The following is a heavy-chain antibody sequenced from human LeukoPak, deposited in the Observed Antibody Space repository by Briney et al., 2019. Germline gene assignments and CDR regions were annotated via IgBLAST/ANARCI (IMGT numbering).Heavy chain of an antibody. V-gene: IGHV3-7*03. CDR1: GFTFSSYE. CDR2: IKQDGSEK. D-gene: IGHD3-10*01. CDR3: AKWASMVRGVIDY. J-gene: IGHJ4*02. Sequence: GGSLRLSCAASGFTFSSYEMNWVRQAPGKGLEWVANIKQDGSEKYYVDSVKGRFTISRDNAKNSLYLQMNSLRAEDTAVYYCAKWASMVRGVIDYWGQGTLVTVSS.